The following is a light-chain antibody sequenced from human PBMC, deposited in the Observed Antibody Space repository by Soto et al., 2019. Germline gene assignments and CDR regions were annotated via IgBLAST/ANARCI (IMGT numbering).Light chain of an antibody. J-gene: IGKJ1*01. CDR3: QQYDKWPPST. Sequence: IVMTHSPATLSVSPGEIATLSFRASQSVTTNLAWYQQKPAQAPRLLISGAYTRATGVPARFSGSGSGTEFTLTIDSLQSEDSAVYYCQQYDKWPPSTFGQGTKVDIK. V-gene: IGKV3-15*01. CDR2: GAY. CDR1: QSVTTN.